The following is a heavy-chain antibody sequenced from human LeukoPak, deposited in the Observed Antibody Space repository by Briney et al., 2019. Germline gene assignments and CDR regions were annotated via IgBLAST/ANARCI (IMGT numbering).Heavy chain of an antibody. CDR3: AKHTQDGYNLEGPY. CDR2: MYYSRST. J-gene: IGHJ4*02. CDR1: GVSICSNNYY. Sequence: PSETLSLTCTVSGVSICSNNYYWRWIRQPPGKGLEWIGSMYYSRSTYYDPSLKSRVTLSVDTSKNQFYLKLSSVTAADTAVYYCAKHTQDGYNLEGPYWGQGTLVTVSS. D-gene: IGHD5-24*01. V-gene: IGHV4-39*01.